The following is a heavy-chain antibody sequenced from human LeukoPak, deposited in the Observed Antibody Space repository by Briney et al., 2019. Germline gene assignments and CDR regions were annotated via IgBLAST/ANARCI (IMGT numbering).Heavy chain of an antibody. Sequence: HTGGSLRLSCAASGFTFSSYAMNWIRQAPGKGLEWVSFISGSGGSTYHVDSVKGRFTISRDNSKNTLYLQMNSLRAEDTAVYYCAKTPYVDIRMVTFDYWGQGALVTVSS. D-gene: IGHD5-18*01. CDR2: ISGSGGST. CDR3: AKTPYVDIRMVTFDY. J-gene: IGHJ4*02. CDR1: GFTFSSYA. V-gene: IGHV3-23*01.